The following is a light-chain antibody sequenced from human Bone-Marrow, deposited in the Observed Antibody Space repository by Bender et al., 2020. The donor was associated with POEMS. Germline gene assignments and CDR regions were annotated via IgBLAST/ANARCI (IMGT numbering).Light chain of an antibody. Sequence: QSALTQPRSVSGSPGQSVTISCTGSSSKIGAGYDVYWYQQLPGKAPKLLTYGNNNRPSGVPDRFSGSKSGTSASLAITGLQAEDEADYYCQSYDNSLSGYVFATGTKVTVL. CDR2: GNN. CDR3: QSYDNSLSGYV. J-gene: IGLJ1*01. CDR1: SSKIGAGYD. V-gene: IGLV1-40*01.